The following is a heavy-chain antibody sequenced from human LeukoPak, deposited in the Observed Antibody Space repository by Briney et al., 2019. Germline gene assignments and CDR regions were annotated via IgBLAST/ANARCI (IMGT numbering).Heavy chain of an antibody. CDR3: ARDPTALGYSSGWYIEYFDY. D-gene: IGHD6-19*01. Sequence: SETLSLTCTVSGGSISSYYWSWIRQPAGKGLEWIGRIYTSGSTNYNPSLKSRVTMSVDTSKNQFSLKLSSVTAADTAVYYCARDPTALGYSSGWYIEYFDYWGQGTLVTVSS. J-gene: IGHJ4*02. V-gene: IGHV4-4*07. CDR2: IYTSGST. CDR1: GGSISSYY.